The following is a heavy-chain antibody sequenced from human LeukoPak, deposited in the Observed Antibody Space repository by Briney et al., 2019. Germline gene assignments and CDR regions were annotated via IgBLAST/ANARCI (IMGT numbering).Heavy chain of an antibody. V-gene: IGHV1-18*01. CDR1: GYTFTSYG. D-gene: IGHD3-10*01. CDR3: SAMGQGLDAFDI. Sequence: ASVKVSCKASGYTFTSYGISWVRQAPGQGREWMGWISAYNGNTNYAQKLQGRVTMTTDTSTSTAYMELRSLRSDDTAVYYCSAMGQGLDAFDIWGQGTMVTVSS. CDR2: ISAYNGNT. J-gene: IGHJ3*02.